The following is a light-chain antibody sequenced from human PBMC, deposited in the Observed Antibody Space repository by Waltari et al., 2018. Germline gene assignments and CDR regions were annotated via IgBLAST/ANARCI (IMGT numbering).Light chain of an antibody. CDR1: QSVSSY. CDR2: DAS. V-gene: IGKV3-11*01. CDR3: QQRSNWPPWT. J-gene: IGKJ1*01. Sequence: EIVLTQSPATLSLSPGERATLSCRASQSVSSYLAWYQPEPGQAPRLLIYDASNRATGIPARFSGSGSGTDFTLTISSLEPEDFAVYYCQQRSNWPPWTFGQGTKVEIK.